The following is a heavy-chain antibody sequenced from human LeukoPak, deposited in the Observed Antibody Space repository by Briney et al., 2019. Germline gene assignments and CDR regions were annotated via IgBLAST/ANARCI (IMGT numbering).Heavy chain of an antibody. Sequence: SETLSLTCTVSGGSISSGGYYWSWIRQPPGKGLEWIGYIYHSGSTYYNPSLKSRVTISVDRSKNQFSLKLSSVTAADTAVYYCARWNWEFDYWGQGTLVTVSS. V-gene: IGHV4-30-2*01. J-gene: IGHJ4*02. CDR2: IYHSGST. D-gene: IGHD1-7*01. CDR3: ARWNWEFDY. CDR1: GGSISSGGYY.